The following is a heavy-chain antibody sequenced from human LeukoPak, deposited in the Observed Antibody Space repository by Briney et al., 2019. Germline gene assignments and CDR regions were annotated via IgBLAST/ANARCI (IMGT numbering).Heavy chain of an antibody. CDR1: GFTFSNAW. Sequence: GGSLRLSCAASGFTFSNAWMSWVRQAPGKGLEWVGRIKSKTDGGTTDYAEPVKGRFTISRDDSKNTLYLQMNSLKTEDTAVYYCRNYGSGSYYDFDYWGQGTLVTVSS. D-gene: IGHD3-10*01. CDR2: IKSKTDGGTT. CDR3: RNYGSGSYYDFDY. V-gene: IGHV3-15*01. J-gene: IGHJ4*02.